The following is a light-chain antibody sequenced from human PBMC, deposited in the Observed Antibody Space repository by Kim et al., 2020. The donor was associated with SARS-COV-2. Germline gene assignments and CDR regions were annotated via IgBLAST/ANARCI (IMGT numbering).Light chain of an antibody. J-gene: IGLJ2*01. Sequence: QSVLTQPASVSGSPGQSITISCTGTSSDVGGYNYVSWYQQHPGKAPKLMIYDVSNRPSGVSNRFSGSKSGNTASLTISGLQAEYEADYYCSSYTSSSTGVFGGGTQLTVL. CDR3: SSYTSSSTGV. CDR1: SSDVGGYNY. V-gene: IGLV2-14*03. CDR2: DVS.